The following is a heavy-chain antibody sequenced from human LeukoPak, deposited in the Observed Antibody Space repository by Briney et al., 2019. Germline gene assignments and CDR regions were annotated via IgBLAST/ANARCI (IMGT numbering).Heavy chain of an antibody. CDR1: GFTFSSYA. D-gene: IGHD2-15*01. CDR3: VRDRSLDIVVEVVATGGWFDP. Sequence: QAGGSLRLSCAASGFTFSSYAMSWVRQAPGKGLEWVSGISASGGSTYYADSVKGRFTISRDNSKNTLYLQMNSLKAEDTAVYYCVRDRSLDIVVEVVATGGWFDPWGQGTLVTVSS. V-gene: IGHV3-23*01. CDR2: ISASGGST. J-gene: IGHJ5*02.